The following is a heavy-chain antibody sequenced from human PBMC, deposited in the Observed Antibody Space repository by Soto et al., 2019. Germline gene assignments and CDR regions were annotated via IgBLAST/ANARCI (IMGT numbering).Heavy chain of an antibody. CDR3: ARDRRGTAGSLYYYAMDV. Sequence: SWKVSCKASGCSFSTFGISWVRQAPGQGLEWMGGIIPSQDTRHHAQTFQGRIIITADKSTSTSYMQLSGLRSDDTAVYYCARDRRGTAGSLYYYAMDVWGQGTTVTVSS. CDR2: IIPSQDTR. J-gene: IGHJ6*02. V-gene: IGHV1-69*10. CDR1: GCSFSTFG. D-gene: IGHD3-10*01.